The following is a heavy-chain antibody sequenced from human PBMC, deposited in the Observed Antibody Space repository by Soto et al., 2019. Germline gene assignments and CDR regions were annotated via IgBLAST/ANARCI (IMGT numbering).Heavy chain of an antibody. D-gene: IGHD3-10*01. Sequence: ASVKVSCKASGYTFTSYGISWVRQAPGQGLEWMGWISAYNGNTNYAQKLQGRVTMTTDTSTSTAYMELRSLRSDDTAVYYCARDGRMVRGVIIPGYYGMYVWGQGTTVTVSS. J-gene: IGHJ6*02. V-gene: IGHV1-18*01. CDR1: GYTFTSYG. CDR3: ARDGRMVRGVIIPGYYGMYV. CDR2: ISAYNGNT.